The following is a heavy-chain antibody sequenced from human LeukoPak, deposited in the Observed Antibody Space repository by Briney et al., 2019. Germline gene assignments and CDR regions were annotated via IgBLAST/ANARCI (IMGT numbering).Heavy chain of an antibody. CDR2: ISYDGSNK. J-gene: IGHJ6*03. V-gene: IGHV3-30*04. CDR1: GFTFSSYA. Sequence: GGSLRLSCAASGFTFSSYAMHWVRQAPGKGLEWVAFISYDGSNKYYADSVKGRFTISRDNAKNSLYLQMNSLRAEDTAVYYCAASAYYYDYYYYMDVWGKGTTVTISS. CDR3: AASAYYYDYYYYMDV. D-gene: IGHD5-12*01.